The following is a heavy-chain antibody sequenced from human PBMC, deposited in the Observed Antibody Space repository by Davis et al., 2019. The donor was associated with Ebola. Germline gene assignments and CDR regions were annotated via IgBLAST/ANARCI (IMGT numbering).Heavy chain of an antibody. J-gene: IGHJ6*02. CDR3: AKDRRGYGDYGYYYGMDV. CDR2: IWYDGSNK. Sequence: PGGSLRLSCAASGFTFSSYGMHWVRQAPGKGLEWVAVIWYDGSNKYYADSVKGRFTISRDNSKNTLYLQMNSLRAEDTAVYYCAKDRRGYGDYGYYYGMDVWGQGTTVTVSS. D-gene: IGHD4-17*01. CDR1: GFTFSSYG. V-gene: IGHV3-30*02.